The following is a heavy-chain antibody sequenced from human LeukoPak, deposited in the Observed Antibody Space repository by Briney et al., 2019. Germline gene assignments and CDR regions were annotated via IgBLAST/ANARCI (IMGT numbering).Heavy chain of an antibody. J-gene: IGHJ4*02. CDR3: ARGIDY. CDR2: ISSSSSTI. V-gene: IGHV3-48*02. Sequence: GSLRLSCAASGFTFTTSSMNWVRQAPGKGLEWVSYISSSSSTIDYADSVKGRFTISRDNAKNSLFLQMNSLRDEDTAVYYCARGIDYWGQGTLVTVSS. CDR1: GFTFTTSS.